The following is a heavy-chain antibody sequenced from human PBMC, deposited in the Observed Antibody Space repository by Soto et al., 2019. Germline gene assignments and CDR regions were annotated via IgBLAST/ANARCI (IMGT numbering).Heavy chain of an antibody. CDR1: GYTFTSYD. CDR2: MNPNSGNT. V-gene: IGHV1-8*01. CDR3: ARVALVLVPAAINWFDP. Sequence: QVQLVQSGAEVKKPGASVKVSCKASGYTFTSYDINWVRQATGQGLEWMGWMNPNSGNTGYAQKFQGRVTMTRNTSLSTAYMELSSLRSEDTAVYYCARVALVLVPAAINWFDPWGQGTLVTVSS. D-gene: IGHD2-2*01. J-gene: IGHJ5*02.